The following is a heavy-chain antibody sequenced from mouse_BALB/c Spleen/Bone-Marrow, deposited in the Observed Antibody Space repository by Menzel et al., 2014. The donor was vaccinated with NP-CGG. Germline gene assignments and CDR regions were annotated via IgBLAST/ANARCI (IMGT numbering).Heavy chain of an antibody. CDR1: GFSLTGYG. Sequence: VQLQQSGPGLVAPSQSLSITCTVSGFSLTGYGVSWVRQSPGKGLEWLGMIWGDGSTDYNSALKSRLSISKDNSKSQVFLKMNSLQTDDTARYYCARDSFLITRALDYWGQGTSVIVSS. D-gene: IGHD2-4*01. V-gene: IGHV2-6-7*01. J-gene: IGHJ4*01. CDR2: IWGDGST. CDR3: ARDSFLITRALDY.